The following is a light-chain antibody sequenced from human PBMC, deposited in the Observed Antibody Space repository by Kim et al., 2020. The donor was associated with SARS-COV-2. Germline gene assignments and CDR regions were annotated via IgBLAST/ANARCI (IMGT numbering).Light chain of an antibody. CDR1: QSVLYSSNNQNY. J-gene: IGKJ2*01. CDR2: WAS. Sequence: RATMNCRSSQSVLYSSNNQNYFALYQQKPGQPPNLLIYWASTREYGVPDRFSGSGSGTDFSLPISSLQAEDVAVYYCQQYYSTPYTFGQGTKLEI. CDR3: QQYYSTPYT. V-gene: IGKV4-1*01.